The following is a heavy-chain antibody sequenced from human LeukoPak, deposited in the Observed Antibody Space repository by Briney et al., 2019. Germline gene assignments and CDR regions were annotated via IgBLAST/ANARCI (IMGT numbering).Heavy chain of an antibody. CDR3: AREGIVVVPAALY. Sequence: GGSLRLSCAASGFTFSDYYMSWIRQAPGKGLEWVSYISSSGSTIYYADSVKGRFTISRDNAKNSPYLQMNSLRAEDTAVYYCAREGIVVVPAALYWGQGTLVTVSS. CDR2: ISSSGSTI. J-gene: IGHJ4*02. CDR1: GFTFSDYY. D-gene: IGHD2-2*01. V-gene: IGHV3-11*04.